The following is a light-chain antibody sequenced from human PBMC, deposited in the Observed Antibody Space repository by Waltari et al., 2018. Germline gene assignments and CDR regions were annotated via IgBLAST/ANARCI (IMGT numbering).Light chain of an antibody. Sequence: QSALTQPRSVSGSPGQSVTISCTGTSSDVGGYNYVSWYQHHPGKAPKLMIYDVIKRPSGVPDRFSGSKSGNTASLTISGLQAEDEADYYCCSHAGTYVVFGGGTKLTVL. CDR3: CSHAGTYVV. J-gene: IGLJ2*01. CDR1: SSDVGGYNY. V-gene: IGLV2-11*01. CDR2: DVI.